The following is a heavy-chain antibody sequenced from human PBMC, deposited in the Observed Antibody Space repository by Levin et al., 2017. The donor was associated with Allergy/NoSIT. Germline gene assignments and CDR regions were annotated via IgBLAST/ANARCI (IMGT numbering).Heavy chain of an antibody. V-gene: IGHV1-18*01. CDR2: ISTYNANT. CDR1: GYTFTSNG. Sequence: GGSLRLSCKASGYTFTSNGISWVRQAPGQGLEWMGWISTYNANTNYAQKLQGRVTMTADTSTRTAYMELRSLRSDDTAVYYCARDRVRFLRTVRYAMDVWGQGTTVTVSS. J-gene: IGHJ6*02. CDR3: ARDRVRFLRTVRYAMDV. D-gene: IGHD3-3*01.